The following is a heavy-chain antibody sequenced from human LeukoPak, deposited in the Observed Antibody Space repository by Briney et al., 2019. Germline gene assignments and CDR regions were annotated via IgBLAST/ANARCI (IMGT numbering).Heavy chain of an antibody. CDR1: GGSISSSSYY. J-gene: IGHJ3*02. V-gene: IGHV4-39*01. CDR2: IYYSGST. Sequence: SETLSLTCTVSGGSISSSSYYWGWIRQPPGKGLEWIGSIYYSGSTYYNPSLKSRVTISVDTSKNQFSLKLSSVTAADTAVYYCASTSSVTRRGPYAFDIWGQGTMVTVSS. D-gene: IGHD4-23*01. CDR3: ASTSSVTRRGPYAFDI.